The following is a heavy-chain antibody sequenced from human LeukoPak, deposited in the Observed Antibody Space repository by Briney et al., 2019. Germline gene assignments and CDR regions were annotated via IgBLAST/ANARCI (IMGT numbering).Heavy chain of an antibody. D-gene: IGHD6-13*01. J-gene: IGHJ4*02. CDR3: AILIRSAAPDKGDC. CDR2: INSDGSST. CDR1: GLTFSDNW. V-gene: IGHV3-74*01. Sequence: TGGSLRLSCVASGLTFSDNWMYWVRQVPGKGLLWVSRINSDGSSTAYADSVKGRFTISRDNAKNTLYLQMDSLRPEDTAVYYCAILIRSAAPDKGDCWGQGTLVTVSS.